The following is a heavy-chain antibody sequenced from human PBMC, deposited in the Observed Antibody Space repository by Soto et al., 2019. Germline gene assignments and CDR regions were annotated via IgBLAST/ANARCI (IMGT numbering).Heavy chain of an antibody. D-gene: IGHD3-22*01. CDR1: GASISSGDYY. Sequence: PSETLSLTCTVSGASISSGDYYWSWIRQPPGKGLEWIGYIYYRGDTYYNPSLKSRLSMSVDTSKNQFLLKLSSVTATDTAVYYXARAFDDRSGYYGALGYWGQGTLVTVSS. J-gene: IGHJ4*02. CDR2: IYYRGDT. V-gene: IGHV4-30-4*01. CDR3: ARAFDDRSGYYGALGY.